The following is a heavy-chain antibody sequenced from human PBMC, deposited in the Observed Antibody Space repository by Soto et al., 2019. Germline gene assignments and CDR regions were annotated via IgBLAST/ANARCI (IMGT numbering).Heavy chain of an antibody. J-gene: IGHJ4*02. Sequence: QVHLQESGPGLVKPSGTLSLTCAVSGASITSDHWWNWVRQPPGKGLEWIGEIWHSGRTNYSPSLKSRVTISMDKSKNQVSLKLSSVTAADTALYYCARGGVSSWDGFDYWGQGTLVAVSS. CDR1: GASITSDHW. V-gene: IGHV4-4*02. CDR2: IWHSGRT. D-gene: IGHD6-13*01. CDR3: ARGGVSSWDGFDY.